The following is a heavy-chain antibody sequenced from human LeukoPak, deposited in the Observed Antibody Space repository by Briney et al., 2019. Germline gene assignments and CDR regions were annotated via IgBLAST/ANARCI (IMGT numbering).Heavy chain of an antibody. CDR1: GYTFTSYG. J-gene: IGHJ4*02. Sequence: GASVKVSCKASGYTFTSYGISWVRQAPGQGLEWMGWISAYNVNTNYAQKLQGRVTMTTDTSTSTAYMELRSLRSDDTAVYYCARDWGYRPQHLEYPYYSSSWTGFDYWGQGTLVTVSS. CDR3: ARDWGYRPQHLEYPYYSSSWTGFDY. D-gene: IGHD6-13*01. V-gene: IGHV1-18*01. CDR2: ISAYNVNT.